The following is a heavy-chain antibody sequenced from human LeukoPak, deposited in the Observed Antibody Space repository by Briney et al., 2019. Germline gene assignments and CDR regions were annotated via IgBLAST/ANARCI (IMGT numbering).Heavy chain of an antibody. J-gene: IGHJ5*02. D-gene: IGHD2-2*01. CDR1: GGSISSYY. V-gene: IGHV4-4*07. CDR2: IYTSGST. CDR3: AREIVVVPAAIGGHNRFDP. Sequence: SETLSLTCTVSGGSISSYYWSWIRQPAGKGLEWIGRIYTSGSTNYNPSLKSRVTMSVDTSKTQFSLKLSSVTAADTAVYYCAREIVVVPAAIGGHNRFDPWGQGTLVTVSS.